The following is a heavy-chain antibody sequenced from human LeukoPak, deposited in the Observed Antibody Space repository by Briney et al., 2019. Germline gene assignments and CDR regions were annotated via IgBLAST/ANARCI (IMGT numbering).Heavy chain of an antibody. CDR2: IYTSGST. CDR1: GGSISSGSYY. CDR3: ARAEYYYDSSGYYGGPAALDY. D-gene: IGHD3-22*01. Sequence: SETLSLTCTVSGGSISSGSYYWSWIRQPAGKGLEWIGRIYTSGSTNYNPSLKSRVTISVDTSKNQFSLKLSSVTAADTAVYYCARAEYYYDSSGYYGGPAALDYWGQGTLVTVSS. J-gene: IGHJ4*02. V-gene: IGHV4-61*02.